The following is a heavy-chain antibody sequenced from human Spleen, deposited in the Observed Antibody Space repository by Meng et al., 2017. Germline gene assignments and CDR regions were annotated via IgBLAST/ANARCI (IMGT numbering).Heavy chain of an antibody. J-gene: IGHJ4*02. CDR3: ATSPGRYVLVDY. D-gene: IGHD2-15*01. V-gene: IGHV1-2*06. CDR2: IDPKSGDT. CDR1: GYNFPDYW. Sequence: QGRLVPSGAEVNKPGASGKVSCKPSGYNFPDYWLHWVRRAPGQGLEWMGRIDPKSGDTHYAQRFQGRVTMTRDTSISTANMELSRLTSDDTALYYCATSPGRYVLVDYWGQGTLVTVSS.